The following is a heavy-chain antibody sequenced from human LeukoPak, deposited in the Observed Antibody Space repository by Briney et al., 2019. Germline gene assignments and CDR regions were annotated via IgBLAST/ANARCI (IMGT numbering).Heavy chain of an antibody. Sequence: SETLSLTCTVSGGSVSSGSYYWSWIRQPPGKGREWIGYIYYSGSTNYNPSLKSRVTISVDTSKNQFSLKLSSVTAADTAVYYCARVAHDAFDIWGQGTMVTVSS. CDR3: ARVAHDAFDI. V-gene: IGHV4-61*01. CDR1: GGSVSSGSYY. J-gene: IGHJ3*02. CDR2: IYYSGST.